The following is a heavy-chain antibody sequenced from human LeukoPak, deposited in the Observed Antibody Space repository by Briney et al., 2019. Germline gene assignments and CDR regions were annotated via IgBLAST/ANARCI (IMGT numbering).Heavy chain of an antibody. CDR3: ARADSSGDTGVDY. CDR1: GCTFSSYA. V-gene: IGHV1-69*04. J-gene: IGHJ4*02. Sequence: SVKVSCKASGCTFSSYAISWIRKAPGPGHELMGRIIPILGIANYAQKFQGRVTITADKSTSTAYMELSSLRSEDTAVYYCARADSSGDTGVDYWGQGTLVTVSS. D-gene: IGHD6-19*01. CDR2: IIPILGIA.